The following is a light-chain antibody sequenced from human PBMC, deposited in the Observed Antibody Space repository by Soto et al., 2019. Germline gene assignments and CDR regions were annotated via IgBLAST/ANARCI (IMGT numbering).Light chain of an antibody. J-gene: IGLJ1*01. CDR3: SSYTSSSTLV. CDR1: SSDVGGYNY. CDR2: EVS. V-gene: IGLV2-14*01. Sequence: QSVLNQPASVSGSPGQSITISFTGTSSDVGGYNYVSWYQQHPGKAPKLMIYEVSNRPSGVSNRFSGSKSGNTASLTISGLQAEDEADYYCSSYTSSSTLVFGTGTKVTVL.